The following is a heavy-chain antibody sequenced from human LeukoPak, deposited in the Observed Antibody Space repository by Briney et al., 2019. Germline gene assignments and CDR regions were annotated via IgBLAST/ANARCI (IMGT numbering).Heavy chain of an antibody. D-gene: IGHD5-24*01. V-gene: IGHV4-59*01. CDR1: GGAISYYY. J-gene: IGHJ5*02. CDR2: IYYTGNT. CDR3: ARDRLQLQS. Sequence: SETLSLTCTVSGGAISYYYWNWIRQPPGKGLEWVGYIYYTGNTNYNPSLKSRVTISVDTSKNQFSLKLSSVTAADTAVYYCARDRLQLQSWGQGTLVTVSS.